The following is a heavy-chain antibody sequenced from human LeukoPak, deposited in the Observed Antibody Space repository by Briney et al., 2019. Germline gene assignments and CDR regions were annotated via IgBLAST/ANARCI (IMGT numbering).Heavy chain of an antibody. D-gene: IGHD3-10*01. CDR2: INHSGST. V-gene: IGHV4-4*02. Sequence: PSETLSLTCAVSGDSITSTSWWSWVRQPPGKGLEWIGEINHSGSTSYNPSLKSRITISVDKSKNQFSLKVNGVSAADTAVYYCARERITMVRGVLDYWGQGTLVTVSS. CDR3: ARERITMVRGVLDY. J-gene: IGHJ4*02. CDR1: GDSITSTSW.